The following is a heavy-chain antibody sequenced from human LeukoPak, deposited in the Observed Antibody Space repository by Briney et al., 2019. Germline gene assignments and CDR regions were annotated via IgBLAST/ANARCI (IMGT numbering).Heavy chain of an antibody. CDR1: GFTFSNYW. Sequence: GGSLRLSCAASGFTFSNYWMHWVRQAPGKGLVWVSRINSDGSSTSYAGSVKGRFTISRDNAKKTLSLQVNSLRAEYTAVYYCVIDNRYYYGSSGYTFDYWGQGTLVTVSS. CDR2: INSDGSST. CDR3: VIDNRYYYGSSGYTFDY. J-gene: IGHJ4*02. D-gene: IGHD3-22*01. V-gene: IGHV3-74*01.